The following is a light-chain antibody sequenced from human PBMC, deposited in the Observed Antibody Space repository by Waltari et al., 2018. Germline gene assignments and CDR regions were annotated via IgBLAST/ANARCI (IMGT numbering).Light chain of an antibody. CDR1: SSDVGFYNL. V-gene: IGLV2-23*02. J-gene: IGLJ3*02. CDR3: CSYVGRNIWV. Sequence: QSALTQPASVSGSPGQSITISCTGTSSDVGFYNLVSWYQQNPDTAPKLLVYEVIERPSGVSNRFSGSKSCNTASLTISGLQAEDEADYYCCSYVGRNIWVFGGGTKVTVL. CDR2: EVI.